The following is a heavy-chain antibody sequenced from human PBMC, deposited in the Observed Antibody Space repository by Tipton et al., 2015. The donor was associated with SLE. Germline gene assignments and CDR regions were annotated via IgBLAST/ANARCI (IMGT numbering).Heavy chain of an antibody. CDR1: GGSVSSGSYY. CDR3: ARTSGSYMDY. V-gene: IGHV4-61*03. J-gene: IGHJ4*02. D-gene: IGHD3-10*01. Sequence: TLSLTCTVSGGSVSSGSYYWNWIRQPPGKGLEWIGEIYDSGSTYYNPSLKGRVTISIDKSKNRFSLKLNSVTAADTAVYYCARTSGSYMDYWGQGTLVTVSS. CDR2: IYDSGST.